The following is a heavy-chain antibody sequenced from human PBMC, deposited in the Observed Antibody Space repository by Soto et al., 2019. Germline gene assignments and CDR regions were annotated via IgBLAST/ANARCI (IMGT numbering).Heavy chain of an antibody. V-gene: IGHV3-23*01. CDR2: ISGSGGST. J-gene: IGHJ6*02. CDR3: AKVKRSSAFDDYYGRDV. CDR1: GFTFSSYA. Sequence: EVQLLESGGGLVQPGGSLRLSCAASGFTFSSYAMSWVRQAPGKGLEWVSAISGSGGSTYYADSVKGRFTISRDNSKNTQYRQMNSQRAEDTDVYDWAKVKRSSAFDDYYGRDVWGQGTTVTVSS. D-gene: IGHD6-6*01.